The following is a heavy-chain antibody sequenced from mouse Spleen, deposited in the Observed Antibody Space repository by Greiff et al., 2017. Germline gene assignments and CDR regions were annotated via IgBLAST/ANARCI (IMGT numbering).Heavy chain of an antibody. Sequence: QVQLQQSGPGLVQPSQSLSITCTVSGFSLTSYGVHWVRQSPGKGLEWLGVIWSGGSTDYNAAFISRLSISKDNSKSQVFFKMNSLQADDTAIYYCARNPQYYYGSSYPYYYAMDYWGQGTSVTVSS. CDR1: GFSLTSYG. CDR2: IWSGGST. CDR3: ARNPQYYYGSSYPYYYAMDY. J-gene: IGHJ4*01. D-gene: IGHD1-1*01. V-gene: IGHV2-2*01.